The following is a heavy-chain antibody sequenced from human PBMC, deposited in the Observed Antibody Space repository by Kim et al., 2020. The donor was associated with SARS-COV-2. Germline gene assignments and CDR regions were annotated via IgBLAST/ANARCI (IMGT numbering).Heavy chain of an antibody. D-gene: IGHD3-10*01. CDR3: ARVMVFTMVRGMGAFDS. V-gene: IGHV5-51*01. J-gene: IGHJ3*02. CDR2: IYPGDSDT. Sequence: GESLKISCKASGYSFTNYWIAWVRQMPGKGLEWMGIIYPGDSDTRYSPSFQGQVTISADKSISTAYLQWSSLKASDIAMYYCARVMVFTMVRGMGAFDSWGQGTMVTVSS. CDR1: GYSFTNYW.